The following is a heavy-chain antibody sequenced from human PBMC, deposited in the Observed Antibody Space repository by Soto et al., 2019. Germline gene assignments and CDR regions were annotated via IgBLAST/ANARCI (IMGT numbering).Heavy chain of an antibody. CDR1: GFTFSSYA. J-gene: IGHJ5*02. V-gene: IGHV3-64D*06. CDR2: ISSNGGST. CDR3: ARFGATVGWFDP. Sequence: PGGSLRLSCSASGFTFSSYAMHWVRQAPGKGLEYVSAISSNGGSTYYADSVKGRFTISRDNSKNTLYLQMSSLRAEDTAVYYCARFGATVGWFDPWGQGTLVTVSS. D-gene: IGHD1-26*01.